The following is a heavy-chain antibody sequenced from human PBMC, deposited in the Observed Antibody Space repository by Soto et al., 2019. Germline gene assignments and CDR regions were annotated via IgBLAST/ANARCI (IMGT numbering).Heavy chain of an antibody. D-gene: IGHD6-13*01. CDR3: TTAQEEGGHSSSWASIYYYYGMDV. CDR1: GFTFSNAW. Sequence: GGSLRLSCAASGFTFSNAWMNWVRQAPGKGLEWVGRIKSKTDGGTTDYAAPVKGRFTISRDDSKNTLYLQMNSLKTEDTAVYYCTTAQEEGGHSSSWASIYYYYGMDVWGQGTTVTVSS. J-gene: IGHJ6*02. CDR2: IKSKTDGGTT. V-gene: IGHV3-15*07.